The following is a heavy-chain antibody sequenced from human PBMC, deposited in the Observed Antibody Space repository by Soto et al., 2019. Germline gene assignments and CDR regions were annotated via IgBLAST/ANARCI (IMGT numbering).Heavy chain of an antibody. Sequence: VQVVESGGGLVKPGGSLRLSCAASGFIFSDYYMTWIRQAPGKGLEWVSYISSSGNIIYYADSVKGRFTISRDNAKNSLFLQMNSLRAEDTAVYFCAREYSGYDSGRFDPWGQGTLVTVSS. CDR2: ISSSGNII. CDR1: GFIFSDYY. V-gene: IGHV3-11*01. CDR3: AREYSGYDSGRFDP. J-gene: IGHJ5*02. D-gene: IGHD5-12*01.